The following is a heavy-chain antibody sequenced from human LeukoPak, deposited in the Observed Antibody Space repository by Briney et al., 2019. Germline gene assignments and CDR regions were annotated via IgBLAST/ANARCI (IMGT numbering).Heavy chain of an antibody. J-gene: IGHJ4*02. D-gene: IGHD1-26*01. CDR3: ARVKGEGAHIDY. Sequence: GGSLRLSCAASGFTFDDYAMHWVRQAPGKGLEWVSLISWDGGRTYYADSLKGRFTISRDNAKNSLYLQMNRLRAEDTAFYHCARVKGEGAHIDYWGQGTLVTVSS. CDR2: ISWDGGRT. V-gene: IGHV3-43D*03. CDR1: GFTFDDYA.